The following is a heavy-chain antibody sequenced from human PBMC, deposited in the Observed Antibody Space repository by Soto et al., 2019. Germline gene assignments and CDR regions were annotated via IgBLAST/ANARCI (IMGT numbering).Heavy chain of an antibody. J-gene: IGHJ6*02. Sequence: ASVKVSCKASGYIFINYYIHWVRQAPGQGLEWIGIINPNGGSTNYAQKLQGRVTMTTDTSTSTAYMELRSLRSDDTAVYYCARGARLGCTNGVCYLYYYYGMDVWGQGTTVTVSS. CDR1: GYIFINYY. V-gene: IGHV1-46*01. CDR3: ARGARLGCTNGVCYLYYYYGMDV. D-gene: IGHD2-8*01. CDR2: INPNGGST.